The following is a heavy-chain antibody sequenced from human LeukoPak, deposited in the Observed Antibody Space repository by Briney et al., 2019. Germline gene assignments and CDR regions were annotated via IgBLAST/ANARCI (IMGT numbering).Heavy chain of an antibody. D-gene: IGHD6-6*01. Sequence: PSETLSLTCAVYGGSFSGYYWSWIRQPPGKGLEWIGEINHRGSTNYNPSLKSRVTISVDTSKNQFSLKLSSVTAADTAVYYCARDFEGWQLVGVYWFDPWGQGTLVTVSS. CDR2: INHRGST. V-gene: IGHV4-34*01. CDR1: GGSFSGYY. CDR3: ARDFEGWQLVGVYWFDP. J-gene: IGHJ5*02.